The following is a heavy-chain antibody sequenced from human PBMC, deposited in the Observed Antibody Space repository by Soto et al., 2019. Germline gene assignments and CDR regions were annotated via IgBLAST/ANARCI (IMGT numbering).Heavy chain of an antibody. CDR2: FHYSRYT. Sequence: SETLSLTCTVSGDSISSGSSYWGWVRQHPGKGLAWIGSFHYSRYTHYNPSLKSRATISVDTSKNQFSLKLSSVTAADRAVYYCARHLGPTGPNYWGQGILVTVS. V-gene: IGHV4-39*01. J-gene: IGHJ4*02. CDR1: GDSISSGSSY. D-gene: IGHD1-26*01. CDR3: ARHLGPTGPNY.